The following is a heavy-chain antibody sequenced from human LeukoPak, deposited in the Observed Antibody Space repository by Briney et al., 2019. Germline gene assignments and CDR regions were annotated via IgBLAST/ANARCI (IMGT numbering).Heavy chain of an antibody. CDR2: IYSGGST. D-gene: IGHD3-22*01. V-gene: IGHV3-66*01. CDR1: GFTVSSNY. CDR3: ASYYDSSGYYPDTNAFDI. Sequence: PGGSLRLSCAASGFTVSSNYMSWVRQAPGKGLEWVSVIYSGGSTYYADSVKGRFTISRDNSKNTLYLQMNSLRAEDTAVYYCASYYDSSGYYPDTNAFDIWGQGTMVTVSS. J-gene: IGHJ3*02.